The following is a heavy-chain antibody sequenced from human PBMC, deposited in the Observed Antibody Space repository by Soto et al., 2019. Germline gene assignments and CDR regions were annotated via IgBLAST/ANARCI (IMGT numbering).Heavy chain of an antibody. V-gene: IGHV4-59*01. CDR1: GDSINNYF. J-gene: IGHJ6*02. D-gene: IGHD5-18*01. CDR2: ISYSGST. CDR3: ARARQRDTGRGLDV. Sequence: QVQLQESGPGLVKPSETMSLTCTISGDSINNYFWNWIRQTPGKGLEWIGYISYSGSTSYNPSLQSRVTISSATSMNLFSLKLSSVTAAVTAVYYCARARQRDTGRGLDVWGQGTTVTVSS.